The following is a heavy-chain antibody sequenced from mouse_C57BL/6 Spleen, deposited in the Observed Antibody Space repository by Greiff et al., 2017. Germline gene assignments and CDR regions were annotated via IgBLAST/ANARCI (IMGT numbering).Heavy chain of an antibody. V-gene: IGHV1-72*01. D-gene: IGHD1-1*01. Sequence: QVQLQQSGAELVKPGASVKLSCKASGYTFTSYWMNWVTQRPGRGLAWIGRIYPNSGGTKYNEKFKSKATLTVDTPSRTAYMQLSSLTSEDSAVYYGARNGGYYGSYAMDYGGQRASVTSAS. J-gene: IGHJ4*01. CDR3: ARNGGYYGSYAMDY. CDR2: IYPNSGGT. CDR1: GYTFTSYW.